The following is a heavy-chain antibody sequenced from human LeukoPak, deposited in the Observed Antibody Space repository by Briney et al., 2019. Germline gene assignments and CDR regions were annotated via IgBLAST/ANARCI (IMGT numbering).Heavy chain of an antibody. CDR2: IIPIFGTA. V-gene: IGHV1-69*05. CDR3: ARPHIAAAGTGFDY. D-gene: IGHD6-13*01. J-gene: IGHJ4*02. Sequence: SVKVSCKASGGTFSSYAISWVRQAPGQGLEWMGGIIPIFGTANYAQKFQGRVTITTDESTSTACMELSSLRSEDTAVYYCARPHIAAAGTGFDYWGQGTLVTVSS. CDR1: GGTFSSYA.